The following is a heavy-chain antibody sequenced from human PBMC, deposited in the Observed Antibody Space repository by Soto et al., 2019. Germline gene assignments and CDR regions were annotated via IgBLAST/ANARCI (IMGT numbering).Heavy chain of an antibody. CDR1: GLTFSSYA. Sequence: EVQLLESGGGLVQPGGSLRLSCAASGLTFSSYAMSWVRRAPRKGLEWVSTISGSGGSTYYADSVKGRFTISRDNSKSTLYLQMNSQRAGDTVLYYCANQRNWGAYCWGDCYFDYWGQGALVTVSS. V-gene: IGHV3-23*01. D-gene: IGHD2-21*01. CDR2: ISGSGGST. J-gene: IGHJ4*02. CDR3: ANQRNWGAYCWGDCYFDY.